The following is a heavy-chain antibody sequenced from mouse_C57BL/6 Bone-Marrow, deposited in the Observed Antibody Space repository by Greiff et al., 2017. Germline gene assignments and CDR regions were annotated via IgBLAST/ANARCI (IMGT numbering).Heavy chain of an antibody. CDR2: INPSSGYT. CDR3: ARGRLRRVFVY. CDR1: GYTFTSYT. V-gene: IGHV1-4*01. D-gene: IGHD2-4*01. Sequence: VKLMESGAELARPGASVKMSCKASGYTFTSYTMHWVKQRPGQGLEWIGYINPSSGYTKYNQKFKDKATLTADKSSSTAYMQLSSLTSEDSAVYYCARGRLRRVFVYWGQGTTLTVAS. J-gene: IGHJ2*01.